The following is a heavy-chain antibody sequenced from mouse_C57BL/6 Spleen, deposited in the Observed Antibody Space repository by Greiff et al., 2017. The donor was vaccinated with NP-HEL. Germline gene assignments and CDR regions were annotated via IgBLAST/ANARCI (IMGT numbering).Heavy chain of an antibody. CDR1: GYTFTDYY. V-gene: IGHV1-19*01. CDR2: INPYNGGT. D-gene: IGHD1-1*01. CDR3: ARDYYGSRKAY. Sequence: EVQLQQSGPVLVKPGASVKMSCKASGYTFTDYYMNWVKQSHGKSLEWIGVINPYNGGTSYNQKFKGKATLTVDKSSSTAYMELNSLTSEDSAVYYCARDYYGSRKAYWGQGTLVTVSA. J-gene: IGHJ3*01.